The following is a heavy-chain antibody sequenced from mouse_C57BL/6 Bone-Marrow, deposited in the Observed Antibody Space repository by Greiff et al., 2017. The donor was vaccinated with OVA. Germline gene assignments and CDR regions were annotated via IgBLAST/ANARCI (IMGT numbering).Heavy chain of an antibody. Sequence: VQLQQSGAELMKPGASVKLSCKATGYTFTGYWIEWVKQRPGHGLEWIGEILPGSGSTHYNEKFKGKATFTADTSSNTAYMQLSSLTTEDSAIYYCAISYYSNYYAMDYWGQGTSVTVSS. J-gene: IGHJ4*01. V-gene: IGHV1-9*01. CDR1: GYTFTGYW. D-gene: IGHD2-5*01. CDR2: ILPGSGST. CDR3: AISYYSNYYAMDY.